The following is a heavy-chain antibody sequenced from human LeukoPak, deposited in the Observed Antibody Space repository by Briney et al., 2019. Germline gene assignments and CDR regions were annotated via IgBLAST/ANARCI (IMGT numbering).Heavy chain of an antibody. CDR1: GFTVSSNY. Sequence: PGGSLRLSCAASGFTVSSNYMSWVRQAPGKGLEWVSVIYSNGSTYYADSVKGRFTISRDNSKNTLHLQMNTLRAEDTAVYYCASRIATAGSVDYWGQGTLVTVSS. CDR3: ASRIATAGSVDY. CDR2: IYSNGST. V-gene: IGHV3-53*01. D-gene: IGHD6-13*01. J-gene: IGHJ4*02.